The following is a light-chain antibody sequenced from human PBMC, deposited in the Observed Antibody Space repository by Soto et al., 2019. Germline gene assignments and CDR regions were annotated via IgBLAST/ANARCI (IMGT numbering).Light chain of an antibody. V-gene: IGKV3D-15*01. CDR3: QQYHDWPLT. CDR1: QSVSSN. J-gene: IGKJ4*01. Sequence: EIVMTQSPATLSVSPGERATLSCRASQSVSSNFAWYQQRPAQAPRLLIYDVSTSATGVPTRFSGSGSGTEFTLTISRLQSEDYSVYYCQQYHDWPLTFGGGTSVEIK. CDR2: DVS.